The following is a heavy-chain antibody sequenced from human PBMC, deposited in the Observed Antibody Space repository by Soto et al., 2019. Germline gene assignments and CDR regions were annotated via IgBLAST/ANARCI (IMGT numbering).Heavy chain of an antibody. CDR1: GVTFSGFA. J-gene: IGHJ4*02. CDR3: VKEDIIGWPTLEY. D-gene: IGHD2-15*01. Sequence: QVQLVESGGGVVQPGRSLGLSCTAHGVTFSGFAMSWVRQAPGKGLEWVALISFDGTKKYYADSVKGRFTISRDNSRDTVFLQMNSLRIEDTGVYYCVKEDIIGWPTLEYWGQGALVTVSS. V-gene: IGHV3-30-3*01. CDR2: ISFDGTKK.